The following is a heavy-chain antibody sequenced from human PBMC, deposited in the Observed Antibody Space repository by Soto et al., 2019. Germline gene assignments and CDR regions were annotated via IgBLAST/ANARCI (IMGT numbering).Heavy chain of an antibody. CDR2: TRNKANSYTT. D-gene: IGHD2-8*01. J-gene: IGHJ2*01. CDR3: ARGYCSNGVCYRYIDL. Sequence: GGSLRLSCAASGFTFSDHYMDWVRRAPGKGLEWVGRTRNKANSYTTEYAASVKGRFTISRDDSKNSLYLQMNSLKTEDTAVYYCARGYCSNGVCYRYIDLWGRGTLVTVSS. V-gene: IGHV3-72*01. CDR1: GFTFSDHY.